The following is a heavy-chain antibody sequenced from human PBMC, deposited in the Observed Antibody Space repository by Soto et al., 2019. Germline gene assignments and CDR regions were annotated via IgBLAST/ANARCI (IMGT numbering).Heavy chain of an antibody. J-gene: IGHJ6*02. CDR3: ARPYYDFWSGYYSRPYYYGMDV. CDR1: GFTVSSTY. V-gene: IGHV3-30-3*01. D-gene: IGHD3-3*01. Sequence: GGSLRLSCAASGFTVSSTYMHWVRQAPGKGLEWVAVISYDGSNKYYADSVKGRFTISRDNSKNTLYLQMNSLRAEDTAVYYCARPYYDFWSGYYSRPYYYGMDVWGQGTTVTVSS. CDR2: ISYDGSNK.